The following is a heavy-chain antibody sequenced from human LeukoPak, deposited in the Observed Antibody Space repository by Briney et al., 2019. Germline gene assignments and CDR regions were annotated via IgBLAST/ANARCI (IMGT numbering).Heavy chain of an antibody. Sequence: SETLSLTCNVSGGSISSYYWSWIRQPPGKGLEWIGYIYYSGSTNYNPSLRSRVTISVDTSKNQFSLKLSSVTAADTAVYYCARFMVRGLIVDYWGQGTLVTVSS. CDR3: ARFMVRGLIVDY. CDR1: GGSISSYY. J-gene: IGHJ4*02. D-gene: IGHD3-10*01. CDR2: IYYSGST. V-gene: IGHV4-59*01.